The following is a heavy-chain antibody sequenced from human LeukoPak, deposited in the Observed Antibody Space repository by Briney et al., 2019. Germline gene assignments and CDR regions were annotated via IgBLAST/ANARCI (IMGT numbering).Heavy chain of an antibody. CDR2: ISGSGGST. CDR3: AKSGYSSGWYSVFDY. D-gene: IGHD6-19*01. CDR1: GFTFSSYA. J-gene: IGHJ4*02. V-gene: IGHV3-23*01. Sequence: QPGGSLRLSCAASGFTFSSYAMSWVRQAPGNGLEWVSAISGSGGSTYYADSVKGRFTISRDNSKNTLYLQMNSLRAEDTAVYYCAKSGYSSGWYSVFDYWGQGTLVTVSS.